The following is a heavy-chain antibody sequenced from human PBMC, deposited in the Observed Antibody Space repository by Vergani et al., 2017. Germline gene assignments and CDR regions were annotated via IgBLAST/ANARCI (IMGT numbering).Heavy chain of an antibody. J-gene: IGHJ6*03. CDR3: ARDARIYCRGGSCYPESFYYYYYYYMDV. D-gene: IGHD2-15*01. CDR2: IKQDGSEK. CDR1: GFTFSSYW. Sequence: EVQLVESGGGLVQPGGSLRLSCAASGFTFSSYWMSWVRQAPGKGLEWVANIKQDGSEKYYVDSVKGRFTISRDNAKNSLYLQMNSLRAEDTAVYYCARDARIYCRGGSCYPESFYYYYYYYMDVWGKGTTVTVSS. V-gene: IGHV3-7*01.